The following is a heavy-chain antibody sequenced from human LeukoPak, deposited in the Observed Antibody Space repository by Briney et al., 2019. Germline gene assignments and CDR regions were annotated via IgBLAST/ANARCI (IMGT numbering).Heavy chain of an antibody. D-gene: IGHD2-2*01. CDR3: AREDIVVVPAAFDY. Sequence: GRSLTLSCPPSGFTSTSYAMQWVRQAPGEGLEWVAVILYDGSNKYYADSVKGRFTISRDNCKNTLYLQMNSLRAEDTAVYYCAREDIVVVPAAFDYWGQGTLVTVSS. J-gene: IGHJ4*02. CDR1: GFTSTSYA. CDR2: ILYDGSNK. V-gene: IGHV3-30-3*01.